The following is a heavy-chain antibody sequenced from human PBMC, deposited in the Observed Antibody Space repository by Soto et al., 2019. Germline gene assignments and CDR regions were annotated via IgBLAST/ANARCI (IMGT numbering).Heavy chain of an antibody. D-gene: IGHD4-17*01. V-gene: IGHV4-31*03. J-gene: IGHJ6*03. CDR2: IYYSGST. CDR1: GGSISSGGYY. Sequence: TSETLSLTCTVSGGSISSGGYYWSWIRQHPGKGLEWIGYIYYSGSTYYNPSLKSRVTISVDTSKNQFSLKLSSVTAADTAVYYCVRASADYGDYYYMDVWGKGTTVTVSS. CDR3: VRASADYGDYYYMDV.